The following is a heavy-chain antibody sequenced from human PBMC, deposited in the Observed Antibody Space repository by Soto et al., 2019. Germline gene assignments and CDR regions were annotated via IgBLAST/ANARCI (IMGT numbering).Heavy chain of an antibody. J-gene: IGHJ4*02. CDR2: TYYRSKWYN. CDR3: ARGEQYSGRIFDY. D-gene: IGHD1-26*01. CDR1: GDSVSSTSAA. V-gene: IGHV6-1*01. Sequence: QVQLQQSGPGLVKPSQTLSVTCGISGDSVSSTSAAWNWLRQSPSRGLEWLGRTYYRSKWYNDYAVSVESRITINPDTSKNHFALQLNFVTPEDTAGYFCARGEQYSGRIFDYWVQGTLVTVSS.